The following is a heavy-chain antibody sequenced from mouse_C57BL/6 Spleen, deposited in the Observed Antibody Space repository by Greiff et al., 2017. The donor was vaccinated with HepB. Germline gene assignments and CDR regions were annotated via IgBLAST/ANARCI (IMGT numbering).Heavy chain of an antibody. Sequence: EVHLVESGGGLVKPGGSLKLSCAASGFTFSDYGMHWVRQAPEKGLEWVAYISSGSSTIYYADTVKGRFTISRDNAKNTLFLQMTSLRSEDTAMYYCARHDPYAMDYWGQGTSVTVSS. D-gene: IGHD2-12*01. CDR2: ISSGSSTI. J-gene: IGHJ4*01. V-gene: IGHV5-17*01. CDR1: GFTFSDYG. CDR3: ARHDPYAMDY.